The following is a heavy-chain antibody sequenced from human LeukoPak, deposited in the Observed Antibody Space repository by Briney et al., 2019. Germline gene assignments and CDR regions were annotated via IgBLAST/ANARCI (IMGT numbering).Heavy chain of an antibody. D-gene: IGHD6-6*01. CDR1: GFTFSSYA. J-gene: IGHJ4*02. CDR2: ISGSGGST. V-gene: IGHV3-23*01. Sequence: GGSLRLSCAASGFTFSSYAISWVRQAPGKGLEWVSVISGSGGSTYYADSVKGRFTISRDNSKNTLYLQMNSLRAEDTAVYYCARRDTSSSRYFDYWGQGTLVTVSS. CDR3: ARRDTSSSRYFDY.